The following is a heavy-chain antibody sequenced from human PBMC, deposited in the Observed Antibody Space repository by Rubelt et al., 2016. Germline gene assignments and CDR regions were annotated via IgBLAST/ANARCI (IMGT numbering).Heavy chain of an antibody. Sequence: QVQLQESGPGLVKPSQTLSLTCTVSGGSISSGGYYWSWIRQHPGKGLEWIGYIYYSGGTYYNPSLKSRVTISVDTSKSQFSLVLSSVTAADTAVYYCARFAIGGHSSGYLFDYWGQGTLVTVAS. D-gene: IGHD3-22*01. CDR3: ARFAIGGHSSGYLFDY. J-gene: IGHJ4*02. CDR2: IYYSGGT. CDR1: GGSISSGGYY. V-gene: IGHV4-31*03.